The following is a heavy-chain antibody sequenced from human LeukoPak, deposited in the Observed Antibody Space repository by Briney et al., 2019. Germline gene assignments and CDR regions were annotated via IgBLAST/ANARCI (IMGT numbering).Heavy chain of an antibody. CDR1: GGSISSGDYY. V-gene: IGHV4-30-4*08. CDR3: ARDLGGSSLLDY. D-gene: IGHD1-26*01. CDR2: IYYSGST. Sequence: SQTLSLTCTVSGGSISSGDYYWSWIRQPPGKGLEWIGYIYYSGSTYYNPSLKSRVTISVDTSKNQFSLKLSSVTAADTAVYYCARDLGGSSLLDYWGQGTLVTVSS. J-gene: IGHJ4*02.